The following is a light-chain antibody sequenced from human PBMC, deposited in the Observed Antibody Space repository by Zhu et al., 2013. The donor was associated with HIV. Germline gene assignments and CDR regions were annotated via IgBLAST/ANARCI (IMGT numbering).Light chain of an antibody. CDR2: SVS. J-gene: IGKJ3*01. CDR1: QRISTF. Sequence: DIQLTQSPSFLSASVGDRVTITCRASQRISTFLAWYQQKPGKAPQLLIYSVSTLEGGVPSRFSGSGSGAEFTLTISSLQPEDFATYYCHQPYSYPFTFGPGTKVDIK. V-gene: IGKV1-9*01. CDR3: HQPYSYPFT.